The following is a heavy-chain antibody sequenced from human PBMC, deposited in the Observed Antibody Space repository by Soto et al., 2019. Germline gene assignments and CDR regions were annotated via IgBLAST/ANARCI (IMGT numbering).Heavy chain of an antibody. CDR1: GFTFSSYS. V-gene: IGHV3-48*02. J-gene: IGHJ6*02. CDR3: ARGGGNWNYYYYYGMDV. Sequence: QPGGSLRLSCAASGFTFSSYSMNWVRQAPGKGLEWVSYISSSSSTIYYADSVKGRFTISRDNAKNSLYLQMNSLRDEDTAVYYCARGGGNWNYYYYYGMDVWGQGTTVTVSS. D-gene: IGHD1-1*01. CDR2: ISSSSSTI.